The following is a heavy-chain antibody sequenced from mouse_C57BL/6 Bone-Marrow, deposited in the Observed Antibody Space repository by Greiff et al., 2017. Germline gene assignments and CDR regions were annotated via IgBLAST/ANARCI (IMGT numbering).Heavy chain of an antibody. CDR2: ISSGGSYT. D-gene: IGHD1-1*01. CDR1: GFTFSSYG. V-gene: IGHV5-6*01. CDR3: ARRGFYYGSRGYFDV. J-gene: IGHJ1*03. Sequence: EVQGVESGGDLVKPGGSLKLSCAASGFTFSSYGMSWVRQTPDKRLEWVATISSGGSYTYYPDSVKGRFTITRDNAKNTLYLQINSLKSEDTARYYCARRGFYYGSRGYFDVWGTGTTVTVSS.